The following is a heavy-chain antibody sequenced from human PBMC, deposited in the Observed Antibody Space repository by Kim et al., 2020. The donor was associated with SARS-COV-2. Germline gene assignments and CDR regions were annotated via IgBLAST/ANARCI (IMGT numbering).Heavy chain of an antibody. Sequence: FQGRVTMTRDTSTSTVYMELSSLRSEDTAVYYCARGGYSSSSSADYWYFDLWGRGTLVTVSS. D-gene: IGHD6-13*01. V-gene: IGHV1-46*01. CDR3: ARGGYSSSSSADYWYFDL. J-gene: IGHJ2*01.